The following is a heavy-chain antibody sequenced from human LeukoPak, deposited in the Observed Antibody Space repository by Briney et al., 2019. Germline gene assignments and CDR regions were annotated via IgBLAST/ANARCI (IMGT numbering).Heavy chain of an antibody. CDR2: ISAYNGNT. V-gene: IGHV1-18*01. Sequence: ASVKVSCKASGGTFSSYAISWVRQAPGQGLEWMGWISAYNGNTNYAQKLQGRVTMTTDTSTSTAYMELRSLRSDDTAVYYCARDLDSSGWFTEGYWGQGTLVTVSS. CDR3: ARDLDSSGWFTEGY. D-gene: IGHD6-19*01. J-gene: IGHJ4*02. CDR1: GGTFSSYA.